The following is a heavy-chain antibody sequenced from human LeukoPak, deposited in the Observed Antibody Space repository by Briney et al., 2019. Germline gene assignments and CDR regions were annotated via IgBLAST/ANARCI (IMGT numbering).Heavy chain of an antibody. CDR1: GYTFTGYY. Sequence: ASVKVSCKASGYTFTGYYMHWVRQAPGQGLEWMGWINPNSGGTNYAQKFQGRVTMTRDTSTSTVYMELSSLRSEDTAVYYCARDGEQLVHSRLDYWGQGTLVTVSS. J-gene: IGHJ4*02. D-gene: IGHD6-6*01. CDR2: INPNSGGT. V-gene: IGHV1-2*02. CDR3: ARDGEQLVHSRLDY.